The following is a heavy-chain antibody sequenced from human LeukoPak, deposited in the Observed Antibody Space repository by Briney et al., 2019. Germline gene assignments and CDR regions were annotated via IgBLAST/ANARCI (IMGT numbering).Heavy chain of an antibody. Sequence: GESLRISCKGSGYSFTSYWISWVRQMPGKGLEWMGRIDPSDSYTNYSPSFRGHVTISADKSISTAYLQWSSLKASDTAMYYCERHTSPSIAAGDYWGQGTLVTVSS. CDR1: GYSFTSYW. V-gene: IGHV5-10-1*01. J-gene: IGHJ4*02. D-gene: IGHD6-13*01. CDR2: IDPSDSYT. CDR3: ERHTSPSIAAGDY.